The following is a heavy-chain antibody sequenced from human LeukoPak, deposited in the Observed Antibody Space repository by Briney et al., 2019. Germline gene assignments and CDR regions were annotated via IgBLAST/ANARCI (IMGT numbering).Heavy chain of an antibody. V-gene: IGHV1-69*04. Sequence: ASVKVSCKASGGTFSSYAISWVRQAPGQGREWMGRIIPILGIANYAQKFQGRVTITADKSTSTAYMELSSLRSEDTAVYYCASPEDYYYGMDVWGQGTTVTVSS. J-gene: IGHJ6*02. CDR1: GGTFSSYA. CDR3: ASPEDYYYGMDV. CDR2: IIPILGIA.